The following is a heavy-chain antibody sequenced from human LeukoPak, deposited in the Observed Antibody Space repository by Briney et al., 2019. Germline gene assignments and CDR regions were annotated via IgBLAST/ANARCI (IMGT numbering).Heavy chain of an antibody. CDR1: GYTLTNNW. CDR3: VRFALTSSLDH. J-gene: IGHJ5*02. Sequence: HGGSLKIPFKIPGYTLTNNWIGWLGRVPGKGREWMGLIYPGYSDAKYSPSFQGQVTLSVDASISTAYLQLTGLRASDTAIYYCVRFALTSSLDHWGQGTLVTVSS. D-gene: IGHD6-13*01. CDR2: IYPGYSDA. V-gene: IGHV5-51*01.